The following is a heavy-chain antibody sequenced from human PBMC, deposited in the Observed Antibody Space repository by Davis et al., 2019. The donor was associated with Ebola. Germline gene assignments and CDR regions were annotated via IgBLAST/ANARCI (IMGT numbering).Heavy chain of an antibody. D-gene: IGHD3-9*01. CDR2: ISAYNGNT. CDR1: GYTFTSYY. J-gene: IGHJ5*02. V-gene: IGHV1-18*04. CDR3: ARAYDILTDWFDP. Sequence: AASVKVSCKASGYTFTSYYMHWVRQAPGQGLEWMGWISAYNGNTNYAQKLQGRVTMTTDTSTSTAYMELRSLRSDDTAVYYCARAYDILTDWFDPWGQGTLVTVSS.